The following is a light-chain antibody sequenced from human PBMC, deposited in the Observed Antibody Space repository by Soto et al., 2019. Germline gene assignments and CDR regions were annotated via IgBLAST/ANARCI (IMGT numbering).Light chain of an antibody. J-gene: IGKJ1*01. Sequence: IRMTQSPASLSASTGDRATLTCLASQSISSYLNWYKQTPGKAPKLLSYAASSLQSGVPSRFSGSGSGTDFTLTISSLQPEDFETYYCQQSYSTPWTFGQGTKVDIK. CDR2: AAS. CDR1: QSISSY. V-gene: IGKV1-39*01. CDR3: QQSYSTPWT.